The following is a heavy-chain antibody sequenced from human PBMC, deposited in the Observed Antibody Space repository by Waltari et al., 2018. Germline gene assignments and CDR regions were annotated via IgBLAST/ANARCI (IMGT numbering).Heavy chain of an antibody. CDR3: ARADTSTSYFYYYMDV. CDR1: GGYTSTYY. J-gene: IGHJ6*03. Sequence: QVQLQESGPGLVKPSETLSLSCTVSGGYTSTYYWSWVRQSPGKGLEWLGYIHYSGSSVYNPSLRSRVAISLDTPNNQFSLRLRSVTAADAAIYYCARADTSTSYFYYYMDVWGKGTTVTVSS. V-gene: IGHV4-59*01. D-gene: IGHD1-26*01. CDR2: IHYSGSS.